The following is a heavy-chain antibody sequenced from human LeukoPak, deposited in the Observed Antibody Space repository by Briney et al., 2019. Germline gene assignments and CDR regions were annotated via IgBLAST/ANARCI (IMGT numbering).Heavy chain of an antibody. Sequence: GGSLRLSCAPSGFTFNIFGIHWVRQAPGKGLEWVALILYDGSNRYSADSVKGRFTISRDNSKNTLYLQMRSLRDEDTAVYYCVKHLKYTTNWSFDYWGQGTLVTVSS. J-gene: IGHJ4*02. V-gene: IGHV3-30*18. CDR1: GFTFNIFG. D-gene: IGHD6-13*01. CDR2: ILYDGSNR. CDR3: VKHLKYTTNWSFDY.